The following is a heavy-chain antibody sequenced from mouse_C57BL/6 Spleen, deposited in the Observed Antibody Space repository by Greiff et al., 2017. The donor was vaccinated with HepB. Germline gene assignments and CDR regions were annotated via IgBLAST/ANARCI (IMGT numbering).Heavy chain of an antibody. J-gene: IGHJ1*03. Sequence: VQLQQSGPELVKPGASVKISCKASGYTFTDYYMNWVKQSHGKSLEWIGDINPNNGGTSYNQKFKGKATLTVDKSSSTAYMELRSLTSEDSAVYYCAPGGSSYWYFDVWGTGTTVTVSS. V-gene: IGHV1-26*01. CDR2: INPNNGGT. D-gene: IGHD1-1*01. CDR1: GYTFTDYY. CDR3: APGGSSYWYFDV.